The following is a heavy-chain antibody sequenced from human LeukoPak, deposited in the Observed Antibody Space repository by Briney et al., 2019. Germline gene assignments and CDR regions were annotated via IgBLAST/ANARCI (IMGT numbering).Heavy chain of an antibody. CDR2: VYYTGST. CDR3: ARHSGSGSLSRPFDP. J-gene: IGHJ5*02. D-gene: IGHD3-10*01. CDR1: GASVTSGGFY. V-gene: IGHV4-39*01. Sequence: SETLSLTCTVSGASVTSGGFYWAWLRQPPGTGLEWIATVYYTGSTYYTPSLKSRVTISIDTSKNQFSLNLRSVVAPDTAVYYCARHSGSGSLSRPFDPWGQGTLVTVSA.